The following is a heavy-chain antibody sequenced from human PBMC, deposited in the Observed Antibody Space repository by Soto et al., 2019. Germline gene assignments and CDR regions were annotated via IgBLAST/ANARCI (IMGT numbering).Heavy chain of an antibody. CDR1: GGSISSGGVY. V-gene: IGHV4-31*03. CDR2: IYYSGST. D-gene: IGHD6-19*01. CDR3: ATAEGNTGIAVAVGLGYFDY. J-gene: IGHJ4*02. Sequence: QVQLQESGPGLVKPSQTRSRTCTVSGGSISSGGVYWSWIRQHPGKGLEWIGYIYYSGSTYYNPSLKSRVTISVDTSKTQFSLKLSSVTAADTAVYYCATAEGNTGIAVAVGLGYFDYWGQGTLVTVSS.